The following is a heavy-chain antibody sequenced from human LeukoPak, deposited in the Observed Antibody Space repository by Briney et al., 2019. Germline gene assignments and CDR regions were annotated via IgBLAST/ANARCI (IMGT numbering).Heavy chain of an antibody. CDR2: IYYSGST. CDR3: ARDGEDWLPYFDY. J-gene: IGHJ4*02. Sequence: SETLSLTCTVSGGSISSSSYYWGWIRQPPGKGLEWIGSIYYSGSTYYNPSLKSRVTISVDTSKNQFSLKLSSVTAADTAVYYCARDGEDWLPYFDYWGQGTLVTVSS. CDR1: GGSISSSSYY. D-gene: IGHD3/OR15-3a*01. V-gene: IGHV4-39*02.